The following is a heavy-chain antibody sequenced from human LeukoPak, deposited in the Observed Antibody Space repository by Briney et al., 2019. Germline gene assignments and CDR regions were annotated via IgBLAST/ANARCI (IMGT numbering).Heavy chain of an antibody. V-gene: IGHV4-59*01. CDR2: IHSIGGT. J-gene: IGHJ5*02. CDR3: ARGHDYYYSGRQSWFDP. Sequence: SETLSLTCTVSGGSISDYYWTWIRQPPEKGLEWIGYIHSIGGTNYNPSLKSRVTISVDTSKNQFSLKLSSVTAADTAFYYCARGHDYYYSGRQSWFDPWGQGTLVTVSS. CDR1: GGSISDYY. D-gene: IGHD3-10*01.